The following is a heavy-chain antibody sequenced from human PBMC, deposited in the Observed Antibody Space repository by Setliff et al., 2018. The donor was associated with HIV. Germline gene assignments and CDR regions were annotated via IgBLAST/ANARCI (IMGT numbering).Heavy chain of an antibody. V-gene: IGHV1-8*02. CDR2: INPNSGNT. CDR3: ARRIAFDI. CDR1: GYTFTSYD. Sequence: ASVKVSCKASGYTFTSYDINWVRQATGQGLEWMGWINPNSGNTGYARKFQGRVAMTRDTSINTVYMELSSLRSEDTAVYYCARRIAFDIWGQGTMVTVS. J-gene: IGHJ3*02.